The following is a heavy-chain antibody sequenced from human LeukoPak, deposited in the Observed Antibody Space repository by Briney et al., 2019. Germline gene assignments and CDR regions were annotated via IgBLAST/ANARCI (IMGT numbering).Heavy chain of an antibody. CDR1: GGSISSYY. D-gene: IGHD6-19*01. CDR2: IYYSGST. J-gene: IGHJ4*02. CDR3: VSRSRGSGWGPRFEG. Sequence: SETLSLTCTVSGGSISSYYWSWIRQPPGKGLEWIGYIYYSGSTNYNPSLKSRVTISVDTSKNQFSLKLSSVTAADTAVYYCVSRSRGSGWGPRFEGWGQGTLVTVSS. V-gene: IGHV4-59*08.